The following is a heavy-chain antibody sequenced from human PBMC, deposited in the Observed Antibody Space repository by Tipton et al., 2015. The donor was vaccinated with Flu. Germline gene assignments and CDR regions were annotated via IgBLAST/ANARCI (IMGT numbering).Heavy chain of an antibody. V-gene: IGHV3-7*01. CDR2: IKQDGSEK. CDR1: GFSFSSYW. CDR3: ARSSYSSSWFFDY. D-gene: IGHD6-13*01. Sequence: SLRLSCAASGFSFSSYWMNWVRQAPGKGLEWVAKIKQDGSEKYYVDSVKGRFTISRDNANNSLYLQMNSLRAEDTAVYFCARSSYSSSWFFDYWGQGTLVTVSS. J-gene: IGHJ4*02.